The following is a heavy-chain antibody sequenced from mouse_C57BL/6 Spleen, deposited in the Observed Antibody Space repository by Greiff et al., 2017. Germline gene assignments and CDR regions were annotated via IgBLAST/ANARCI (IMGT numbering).Heavy chain of an antibody. CDR3: ARKRGYCYAMDY. J-gene: IGHJ4*01. CDR2: ISSGSSTI. Sequence: EVHLVESGGGLVKPGGSLKLSCAASGFTFSDYGMHWVRQAPEKGLEWVAYISSGSSTIYYADTVKGRFTISRDNAKNTLFLQMTSLRSGDTAMYYCARKRGYCYAMDYWGQGTSVTVSS. D-gene: IGHD2-3*01. CDR1: GFTFSDYG. V-gene: IGHV5-17*01.